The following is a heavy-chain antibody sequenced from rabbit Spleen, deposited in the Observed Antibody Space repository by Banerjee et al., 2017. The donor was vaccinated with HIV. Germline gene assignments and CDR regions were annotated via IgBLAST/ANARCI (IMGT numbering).Heavy chain of an antibody. Sequence: QSLEESGGDLVKPGASLTLTCTASGFSFSSSYYMCWVRQAPGKGLEWIACIYAGSSGSAYYASWAKGRFTISKTSSTTVTLRVTSLTAADTATYFCARDSSSSFSSYGMDLWGQGTLVTVS. V-gene: IGHV1S40*01. CDR2: IYAGSSGSA. CDR1: GFSFSSSYY. J-gene: IGHJ6*01. CDR3: ARDSSSSFSSYGMDL. D-gene: IGHD1-1*01.